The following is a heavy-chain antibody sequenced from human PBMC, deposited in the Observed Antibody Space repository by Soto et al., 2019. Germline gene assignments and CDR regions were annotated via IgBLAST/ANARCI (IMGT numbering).Heavy chain of an antibody. CDR2: IYYSGST. CDR1: GGSISSGGYY. CDR3: ARSVFP. J-gene: IGHJ5*02. V-gene: IGHV4-31*03. Sequence: QVQLQESGPGLVKPSQTLSLTCTVSGGSISSGGYYWSWIRQHPGKGLEWIGNIYYSGSTSYNPSLXSGXTTSVDTPKNQFSLKLSSVTAADTAVYYCARSVFPWGQGTLVTVSS.